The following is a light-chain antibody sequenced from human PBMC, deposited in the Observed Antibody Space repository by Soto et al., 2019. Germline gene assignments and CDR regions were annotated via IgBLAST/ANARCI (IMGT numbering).Light chain of an antibody. Sequence: QSVLTQPPSVSGAPGQRVTISCTGSSSNIGAGYDVHWYQQHPGTAPKLLIYGNINRPSGVPDRFSGSNSGTSASLAITGLQAEDEADYYCQSYDSSLSVVFGGGTKLTVL. J-gene: IGLJ2*01. CDR1: SSNIGAGYD. CDR2: GNI. CDR3: QSYDSSLSVV. V-gene: IGLV1-40*01.